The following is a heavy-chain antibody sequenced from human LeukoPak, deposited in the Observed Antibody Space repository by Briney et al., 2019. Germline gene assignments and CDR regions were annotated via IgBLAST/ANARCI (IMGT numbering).Heavy chain of an antibody. V-gene: IGHV4-30-4*01. CDR3: ARVSGSYYSDY. CDR1: GGSISSGDYY. Sequence: SETLSLTCTVSGGSISSGDYYWSWIRQPPGKGLEWIGYIYCSGSTYYNPSLKSRVTISVDTSKNQFSLKLSSVTAADTALYYCARVSGSYYSDYWGRGTLVTVSS. J-gene: IGHJ4*02. CDR2: IYCSGST. D-gene: IGHD1-26*01.